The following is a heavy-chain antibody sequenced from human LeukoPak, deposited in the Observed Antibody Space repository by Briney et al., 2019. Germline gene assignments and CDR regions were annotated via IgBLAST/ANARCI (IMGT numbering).Heavy chain of an antibody. J-gene: IGHJ6*02. Sequence: PGGSLRLSCAVSGFTFSSSAMSWVRQAPGKGLEWVSAISGSGGSTYYADSVKGRFTISRDNSKNTLYLQMNSLRAEDTAVYYCAKEKLTAPYYGMDVWGQGTTVTVSS. V-gene: IGHV3-23*01. CDR1: GFTFSSSA. CDR2: ISGSGGST. CDR3: AKEKLTAPYYGMDV. D-gene: IGHD5-24*01.